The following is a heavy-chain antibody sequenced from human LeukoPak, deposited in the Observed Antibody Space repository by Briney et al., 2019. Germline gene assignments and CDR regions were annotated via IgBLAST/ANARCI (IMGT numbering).Heavy chain of an antibody. CDR3: ARAGRGYSYGAGLSYYYGMDV. CDR1: GFTFSDYY. CDR2: ISSSSSYT. J-gene: IGHJ6*02. D-gene: IGHD5-18*01. V-gene: IGHV3-11*05. Sequence: PGGSLRLSCAASGFTFSDYYMSWLRQAPGKGLEWVSYISSSSSYTNYADSVKGRFTISRDNAKNSLYLQMNSLRAEDTAVYYCARAGRGYSYGAGLSYYYGMDVWGQGTTVTVSS.